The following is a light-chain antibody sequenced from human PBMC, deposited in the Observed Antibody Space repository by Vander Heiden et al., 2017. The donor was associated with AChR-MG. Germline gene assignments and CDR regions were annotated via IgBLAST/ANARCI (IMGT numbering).Light chain of an antibody. CDR3: RQRIQLPYT. Sequence: DIVMTQTPLSLSVTPGQPASISCKSSQSLLHSDGKTYLYWYLQKPGQSPQLLIYEGSNRFSGVPDRFSGSGSGTDFTLKISRVEAEDVGVYYCRQRIQLPYTFGQGTKLEIK. J-gene: IGKJ2*01. CDR1: QSLLHSDGKTY. V-gene: IGKV2D-29*02. CDR2: EGS.